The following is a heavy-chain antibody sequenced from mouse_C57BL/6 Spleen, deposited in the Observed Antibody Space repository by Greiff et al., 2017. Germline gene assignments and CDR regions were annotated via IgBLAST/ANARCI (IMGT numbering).Heavy chain of an antibody. CDR3: ARREDGTFYAMDY. V-gene: IGHV5-12*01. CDR2: ISNGGGST. CDR1: GFTFSDYY. Sequence: EVNVVESGGGLVQPGGSLKLSCAASGFTFSDYYMYWVRQTPEKRLEWVAYISNGGGSTYYPDTVKGRFTISRDNAKNTLYLQMSRLKSEDTAMYYCARREDGTFYAMDYWGQGTSVTVSS. J-gene: IGHJ4*01. D-gene: IGHD1-1*01.